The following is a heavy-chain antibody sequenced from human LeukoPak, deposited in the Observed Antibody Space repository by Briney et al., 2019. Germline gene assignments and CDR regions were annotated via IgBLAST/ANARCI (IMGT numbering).Heavy chain of an antibody. CDR3: AGDRGHGGYDLYDY. CDR1: GFTFSNYW. Sequence: GGSLRLSCAASGFTFSNYWMGWVRQAPGKGLEWVANIKQDGSEIYYVDSVKGRFTISRDTAKDSLYLQMNSLRAEDTAVYYCAGDRGHGGYDLYDYWGQGTLVTVSS. D-gene: IGHD5-12*01. CDR2: IKQDGSEI. J-gene: IGHJ4*02. V-gene: IGHV3-7*01.